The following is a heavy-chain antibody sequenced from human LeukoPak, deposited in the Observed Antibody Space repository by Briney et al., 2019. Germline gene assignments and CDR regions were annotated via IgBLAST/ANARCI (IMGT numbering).Heavy chain of an antibody. J-gene: IGHJ4*02. V-gene: IGHV3-49*04. CDR2: IRSKAYGGTA. CDR1: GYTFGDYA. Sequence: GGSPRLSCTASGYTFGDYAMTWVRQAPGKGLEWVGFIRSKAYGGTAEYAASVKGRFTLSRDDSKSIAYLQMNRLETEDTAVYFCSRMLYCSGGSCSSDYGGQGTLVTVSS. D-gene: IGHD2-15*01. CDR3: SRMLYCSGGSCSSDY.